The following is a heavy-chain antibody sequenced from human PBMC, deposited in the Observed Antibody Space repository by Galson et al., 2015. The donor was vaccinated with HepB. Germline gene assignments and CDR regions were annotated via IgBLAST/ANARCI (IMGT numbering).Heavy chain of an antibody. V-gene: IGHV3-23*01. J-gene: IGHJ3*02. CDR1: GFTFSSYA. Sequence: SLRLSCAASGFTFSSYAMSWVRQAPGKGLEWVSAISGSGGSTYYADSVKGRFTISRDNSKNTLYLQMNSLRAEDTAVYYCASNHLEGGDIVGDPAGAFDIWGQGTMVTVSS. CDR2: ISGSGGST. D-gene: IGHD1-26*01. CDR3: ASNHLEGGDIVGDPAGAFDI.